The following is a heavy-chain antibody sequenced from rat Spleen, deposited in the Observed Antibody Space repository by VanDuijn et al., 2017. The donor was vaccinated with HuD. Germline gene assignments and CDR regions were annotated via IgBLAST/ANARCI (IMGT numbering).Heavy chain of an antibody. CDR2: ISSGGST. CDR1: GFSLTSNG. J-gene: IGHJ2*01. V-gene: IGHV2S12*01. Sequence: QVQLKESGPGLVQPSQTLSLTCTVSGFSLTSNGVSWVRQPPGKGLEWIAAISSGGSTYYNSALKSRLSISRDTSKSQVFLKMNSLQTEDTAIYFCTRVNGGYFDYWGQGVMVTVSS. CDR3: TRVNGGYFDY. D-gene: IGHD1-11*01.